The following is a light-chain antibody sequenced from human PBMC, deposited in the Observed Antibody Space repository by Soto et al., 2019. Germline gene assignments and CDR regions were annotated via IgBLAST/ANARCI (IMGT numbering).Light chain of an antibody. V-gene: IGKV3-20*01. CDR3: QQYGRSPPFT. CDR2: GAS. J-gene: IGKJ2*01. CDR1: QSVSSTY. Sequence: EIVLTQSPGTLSLSPGERATLSCRASQSVSSTYIAWYQQNPGRAPRLLIYGASSRATGIPDRFSGSGSGTAFTLTISRLAPDDFAVYFCQQYGRSPPFTFGQGTKVEIK.